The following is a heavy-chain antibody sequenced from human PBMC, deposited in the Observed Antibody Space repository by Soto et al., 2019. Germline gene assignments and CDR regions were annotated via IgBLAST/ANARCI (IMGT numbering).Heavy chain of an antibody. J-gene: IGHJ3*02. CDR2: IIPIFGTA. D-gene: IGHD2-15*01. V-gene: IGHV1-69*13. CDR1: GGTFSSYA. Sequence: VKVSCKASGGTFSSYAISWVRQAPGQGLEWMGGIIPIFGTANYAQKFQGRVTITADESTSTAYMELSSLRSEDTAVYYCAREGITPGVHVGDAFDIWGQGTMVTVSS. CDR3: AREGITPGVHVGDAFDI.